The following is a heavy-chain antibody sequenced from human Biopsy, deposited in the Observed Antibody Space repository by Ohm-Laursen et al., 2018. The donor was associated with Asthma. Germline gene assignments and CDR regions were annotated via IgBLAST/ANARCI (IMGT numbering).Heavy chain of an antibody. CDR3: ARTYYDFLTGQVNDALAM. Sequence: ASVKVSCNASGDSFSNYAISWVRQAPGHGLEWMGMINPFGGSSNFAQKFQGRLTMTRDTSTRTVYMELSSLRSEDTAVYYCARTYYDFLTGQVNDALAMWGQGTMVTVSS. CDR2: INPFGGSS. CDR1: GDSFSNYA. J-gene: IGHJ3*02. V-gene: IGHV1-46*01. D-gene: IGHD3-9*01.